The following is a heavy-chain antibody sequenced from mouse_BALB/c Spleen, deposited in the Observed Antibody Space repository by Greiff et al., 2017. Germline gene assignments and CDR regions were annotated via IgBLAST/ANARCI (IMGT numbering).Heavy chain of an antibody. CDR3: ARYGNHYFDY. J-gene: IGHJ2*01. CDR2: ISSGGGNT. D-gene: IGHD2-1*01. V-gene: IGHV5-9*03. CDR1: GFTFSSYT. Sequence: EVMLVESGGGLVKPGGSLKLSCAASGFTFSSYTMSWVRQTPEKRLEWVATISSGGGNTYYPDSVKGRFTISRDNAKNNLYLQMSSLRSEDTALYYCARYGNHYFDYWGQGTTLTVSS.